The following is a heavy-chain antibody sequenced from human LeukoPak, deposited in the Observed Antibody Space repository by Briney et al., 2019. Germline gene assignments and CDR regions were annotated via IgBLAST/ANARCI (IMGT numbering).Heavy chain of an antibody. D-gene: IGHD5-12*01. CDR1: GFTFSSYV. V-gene: IGHV3-23*01. CDR3: AKYTSGYAYRGLDY. J-gene: IGHJ4*02. CDR2: ISGSGGST. Sequence: GGSLRLSCAASGFTFSSYVMSWVRQAPGKGLEWVSTISGSGGSTYYADSVKGRFTNSRDNSKNTLYLQMNSLRAEDTAVCYCAKYTSGYAYRGLDYWGQGTLVTVSS.